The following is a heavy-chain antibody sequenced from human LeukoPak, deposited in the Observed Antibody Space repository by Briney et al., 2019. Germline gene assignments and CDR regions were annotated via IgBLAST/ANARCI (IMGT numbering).Heavy chain of an antibody. CDR2: ISYDGSNK. V-gene: IGHV3-30*04. J-gene: IGHJ4*02. CDR3: ARRGYSSSWIRFDY. CDR1: GFTFSSYA. D-gene: IGHD6-13*01. Sequence: GGSLRLSCAASGFTFSSYAMHWVRQAPGKGLEWVAVISYDGSNKYYADSVKGRFTISRDNAKNSLYLQMNSLRAEDTAVYYCARRGYSSSWIRFDYWGQGTLVTVSS.